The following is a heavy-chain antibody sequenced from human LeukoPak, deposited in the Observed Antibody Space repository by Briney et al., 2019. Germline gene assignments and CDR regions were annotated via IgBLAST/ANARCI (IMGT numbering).Heavy chain of an antibody. Sequence: GGSLRLSCEASGFTFRNYGIRSARQAPGKGLEWVSGISGSGGSTYYADSVKGRFTISRDNAKNSLYLQMNSLRAEDTAVYYCARGPARYCSSTSCYGFDPWGQGTLVTVSS. CDR2: ISGSGGST. CDR3: ARGPARYCSSTSCYGFDP. V-gene: IGHV3-23*01. D-gene: IGHD2-2*01. CDR1: GFTFRNYG. J-gene: IGHJ5*02.